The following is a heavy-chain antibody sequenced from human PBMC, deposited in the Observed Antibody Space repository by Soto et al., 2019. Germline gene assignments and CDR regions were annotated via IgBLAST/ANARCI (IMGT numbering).Heavy chain of an antibody. CDR1: GGTFSSYA. Sequence: SVKVSCKASGGTFSSYAISWVRQAPGQGLEWMGGIIPIFGTANYAQKFQGRVTITADESTSTAYMELSSLRSEDTAVYYCARGRLGAMVLYYYYYGMDVWGQGTTVTVS. J-gene: IGHJ6*02. CDR3: ARGRLGAMVLYYYYYGMDV. CDR2: IIPIFGTA. V-gene: IGHV1-69*13. D-gene: IGHD5-18*01.